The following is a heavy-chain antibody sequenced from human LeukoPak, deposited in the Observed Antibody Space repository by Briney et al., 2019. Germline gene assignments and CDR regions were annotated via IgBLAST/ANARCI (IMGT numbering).Heavy chain of an antibody. CDR2: MYNGGGT. Sequence: PGGSLRLSCAASGFTFSSYWMHWVRQAPGKGLVWVSVMYNGGGTYYADSVKGRFTISRDISRNTLCLQMNSLRAEDTAVYYCAASIVGLTYDEHFEHWGQGTLVTVSS. D-gene: IGHD1-26*01. V-gene: IGHV3-53*01. CDR1: GFTFSSYW. J-gene: IGHJ1*01. CDR3: AASIVGLTYDEHFEH.